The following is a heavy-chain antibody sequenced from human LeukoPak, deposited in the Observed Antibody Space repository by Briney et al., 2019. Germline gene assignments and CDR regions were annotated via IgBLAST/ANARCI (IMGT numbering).Heavy chain of an antibody. CDR1: GFTFSTYG. J-gene: IGHJ4*02. D-gene: IGHD1-1*01. Sequence: PGRSLGLSCAASGFTFSTYGMHWVRQAPGKGLEWVAVIWNDGRKQYYADSVKGRFTISRDNSKNTLYLQMNSLRAEDTAVYYCARVDTTLSYKLDYWGQGTLVTVSS. CDR3: ARVDTTLSYKLDY. V-gene: IGHV3-33*01. CDR2: IWNDGRKQ.